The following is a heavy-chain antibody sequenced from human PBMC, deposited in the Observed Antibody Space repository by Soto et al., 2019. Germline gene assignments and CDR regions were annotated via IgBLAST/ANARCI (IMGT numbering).Heavy chain of an antibody. CDR1: GGSFSGYY. V-gene: IGHV4-34*01. CDR3: GRRLRYFDWLFPPLFP. Sequence: SETLSLTCAVYGGSFSGYYWSWIRQPPGKGLEWIGEINHSGSTNYNPSLKSRVTISVDTSKNQFSLKLSSVTAADTAVYYCGRRLRYFDWLFPPLFPWGQGTLVTLSS. D-gene: IGHD3-9*01. CDR2: INHSGST. J-gene: IGHJ5*02.